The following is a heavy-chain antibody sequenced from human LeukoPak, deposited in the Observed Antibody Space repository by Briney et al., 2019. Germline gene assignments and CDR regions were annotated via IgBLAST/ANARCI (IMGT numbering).Heavy chain of an antibody. V-gene: IGHV3-23*01. J-gene: IGHJ4*02. D-gene: IGHD3-9*01. CDR3: AKDPGVLTGYYAEGDY. CDR1: GFTFSSYA. CDR2: ISGSGGST. Sequence: GGSLRLSRAASGFTFSSYAMSWVRQAPGKGLEWVSAISGSGGSTYYADSVKGRFTISRDNSKNTLYLQMNSLRAEDTAVYYCAKDPGVLTGYYAEGDYWGQGTLVTVSS.